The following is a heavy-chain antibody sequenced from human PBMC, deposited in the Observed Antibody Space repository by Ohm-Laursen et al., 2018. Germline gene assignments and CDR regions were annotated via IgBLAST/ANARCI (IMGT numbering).Heavy chain of an antibody. J-gene: IGHJ6*02. CDR2: IKSKTDGGTT. CDR1: GFTFSSYG. Sequence: SLRLSCAASGFTFSSYGMHWVRQAPGKGLEWVGRIKSKTDGGTTDYAAPVKGRFTISRDDSKNTLYLQMNSLKTEDTAVYYCTTAVGGWYYYYYYGMDVWGQGTTVTVSS. D-gene: IGHD6-19*01. V-gene: IGHV3-15*01. CDR3: TTAVGGWYYYYYYGMDV.